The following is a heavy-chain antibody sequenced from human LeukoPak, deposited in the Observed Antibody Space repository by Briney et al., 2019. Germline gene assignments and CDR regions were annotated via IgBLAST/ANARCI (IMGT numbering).Heavy chain of an antibody. V-gene: IGHV4-59*01. CDR3: ARGKKYYFDY. J-gene: IGHJ4*02. Sequence: NSSETLSLTCTVSGGSISSYYWSWIRQPPGKGLEWIGYIYYSGSTNYNPSLKSRVTISVDTSKYQCSLKLSSVTAADTAVYYCARGKKYYFDYWGQGTLVTVSS. CDR2: IYYSGST. CDR1: GGSISSYY.